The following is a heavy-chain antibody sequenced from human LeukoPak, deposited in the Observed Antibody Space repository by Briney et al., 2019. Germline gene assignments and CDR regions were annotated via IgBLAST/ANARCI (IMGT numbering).Heavy chain of an antibody. V-gene: IGHV4-30-4*08. Sequence: SQTLSLTCTVSGGSISSGDYYWSWIRQPSGKGLEWIGYIYYSGSTYYNPSLKSRVTISVDTSKNQFSLKLSSVTAADTAVYYCARDIVVPAHTGFDPWGQGTLVTVSS. CDR1: GGSISSGDYY. D-gene: IGHD2-2*01. CDR3: ARDIVVPAHTGFDP. J-gene: IGHJ5*02. CDR2: IYYSGST.